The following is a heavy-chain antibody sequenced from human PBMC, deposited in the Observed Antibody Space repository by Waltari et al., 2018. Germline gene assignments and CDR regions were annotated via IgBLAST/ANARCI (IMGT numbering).Heavy chain of an antibody. J-gene: IGHJ5*02. Sequence: EVQLLESGGGLVPPGGSLRLSCAASGFPFSSYAMSWVRQAPGKGVEWVSVISGSGGSTYYADSVKGRCTISRDNSKNTLYLQMNSLRAEDTAVYYCAKGTYFLTIFGVTITDLWGQGTLVTVSS. CDR2: ISGSGGST. V-gene: IGHV3-23*01. CDR1: GFPFSSYA. CDR3: AKGTYFLTIFGVTITDL. D-gene: IGHD3-3*01.